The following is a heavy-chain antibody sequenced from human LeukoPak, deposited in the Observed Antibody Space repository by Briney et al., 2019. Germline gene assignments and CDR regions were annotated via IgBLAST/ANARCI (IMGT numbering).Heavy chain of an antibody. Sequence: PSETLSLTCTVSGGSISSSSYYWGWIRQPPGKGLEWIGSIYYSGSTYYNPSLKSRVTISVDTSKNQFSLKLSSVTAADTAVYYCAGFRDYDSSHEDYYDYWGQGTLVTVYS. J-gene: IGHJ4*02. CDR3: AGFRDYDSSHEDYYDY. CDR1: GGSISSSSYY. D-gene: IGHD3-22*01. V-gene: IGHV4-39*01. CDR2: IYYSGST.